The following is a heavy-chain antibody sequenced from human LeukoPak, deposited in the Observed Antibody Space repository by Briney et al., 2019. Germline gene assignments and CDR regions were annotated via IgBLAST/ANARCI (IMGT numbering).Heavy chain of an antibody. D-gene: IGHD1-26*01. V-gene: IGHV3-13*01. CDR3: ARQMTRHGNFDY. CDR2: VGIAGDT. CDR1: GFTLSNHA. Sequence: PGGSLRLSCAASGFTLSNHAMHWVRRATGKGLEWVSAVGIAGDTFYPGSVKGRFTISRENAKNSLYLQMNSLRAEDTAVYYCARQMTRHGNFDYWGQGTLVTVSS. J-gene: IGHJ4*02.